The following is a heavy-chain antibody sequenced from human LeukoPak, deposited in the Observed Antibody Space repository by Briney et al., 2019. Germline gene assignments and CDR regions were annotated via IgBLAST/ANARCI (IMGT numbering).Heavy chain of an antibody. V-gene: IGHV3-30*04. J-gene: IGHJ4*02. CDR1: GFTFSSYA. D-gene: IGHD3-10*01. Sequence: PGGSLRLSCAASGFTFSSYAIHWVRQAPGKGLEWVAVISFDGSNEYYADSVKGRFTIPRDNSKNTLYLQMNSLIYEDTAVYYCARDEVWGSGSYYNELDYWGQGTLVTVSS. CDR2: ISFDGSNE. CDR3: ARDEVWGSGSYYNELDY.